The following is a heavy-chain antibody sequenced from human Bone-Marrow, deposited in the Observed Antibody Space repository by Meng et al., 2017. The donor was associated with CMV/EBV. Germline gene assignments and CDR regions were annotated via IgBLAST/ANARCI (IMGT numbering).Heavy chain of an antibody. D-gene: IGHD2-2*01. CDR1: GGSISSYY. J-gene: IGHJ4*02. Sequence: SETLSLTCTVSGGSISSYYWSWIRQPPGKGLEWIGSIYYSGSTYYNPSLKSRVTISVDTSKNQFSLKLSSVTAADTAVYYCARSAFEIVPAATGYWGQGTLVTVYS. V-gene: IGHV4-39*07. CDR2: IYYSGST. CDR3: ARSAFEIVPAATGY.